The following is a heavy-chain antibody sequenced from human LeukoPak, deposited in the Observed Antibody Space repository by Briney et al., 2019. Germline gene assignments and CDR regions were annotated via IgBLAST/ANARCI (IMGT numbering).Heavy chain of an antibody. J-gene: IGHJ5*02. CDR1: GGSISSGDYY. Sequence: SETLSLTCTVSGGSISSGDYYWRWIRQPPGKGLEWIGYIYYSGNTYYNPSLNSRVIISVDTSKNQFSLKLRSVTAADTALYYCARLTHRIWNDGVDPWGQGTLVTVSS. V-gene: IGHV4-30-4*08. CDR3: ARLTHRIWNDGVDP. CDR2: IYYSGNT. D-gene: IGHD1-1*01.